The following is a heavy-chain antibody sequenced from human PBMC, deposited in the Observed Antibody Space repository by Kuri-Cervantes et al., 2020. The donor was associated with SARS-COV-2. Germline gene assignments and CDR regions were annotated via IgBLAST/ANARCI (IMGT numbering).Heavy chain of an antibody. D-gene: IGHD6-19*01. V-gene: IGHV3-21*01. J-gene: IGHJ4*02. CDR1: GFTFSSYS. CDR3: ARNRGSGWPFFDY. CDR2: ISSSSSYI. Sequence: GESLKISCAASGFTFSSYSMNWVRQAPGKGLEWVSSISSSSSYIHYADSVKGRFTISRDNAKNSLYLQMNSLRAEDTAVYYCARNRGSGWPFFDYWGQGTLVTGYS.